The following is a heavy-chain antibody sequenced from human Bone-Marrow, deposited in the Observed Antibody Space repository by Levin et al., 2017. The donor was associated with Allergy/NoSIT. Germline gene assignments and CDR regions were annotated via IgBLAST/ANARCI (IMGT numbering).Heavy chain of an antibody. Sequence: GGSLRLSCAASGFTVRNNYMSWVRQAPGKGLEWVSLIYSGGNTLYADSVKGRFTISRGNSKNTLYLQMNNLRAEDTAVYYCATRAVAAPYWGQGALVTVSS. CDR2: IYSGGNT. J-gene: IGHJ4*02. CDR3: ATRAVAAPY. CDR1: GFTVRNNY. V-gene: IGHV3-66*01. D-gene: IGHD6-19*01.